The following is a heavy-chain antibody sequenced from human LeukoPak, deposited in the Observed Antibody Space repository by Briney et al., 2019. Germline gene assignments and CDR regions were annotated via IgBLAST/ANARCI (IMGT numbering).Heavy chain of an antibody. CDR2: ISSSSSTI. J-gene: IGHJ6*02. CDR1: GFTFSSYS. Sequence: GGSLRLSCAASGFTFSSYSMNWVRQAPGKGLVWVSYISSSSSTIYYADSVKGRFTISRDNAKNSLYLQMNSLRAEDTAVYYCARDLGSKYYDFWSGYYIYYYGMDVWGQGTTVTVSS. V-gene: IGHV3-48*01. CDR3: ARDLGSKYYDFWSGYYIYYYGMDV. D-gene: IGHD3-3*01.